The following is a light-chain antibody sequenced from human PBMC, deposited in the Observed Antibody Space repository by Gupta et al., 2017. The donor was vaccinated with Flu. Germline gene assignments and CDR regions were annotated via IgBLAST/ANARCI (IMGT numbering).Light chain of an antibody. Sequence: IVLTQSPATLSLSPGERATLSCRARQSVGYYLAWYQHKPGQAPRLLIYDASSRDTGIQARFSGSGSGKDLTLTISSREQEDFAGYYCQQRSNWPPLTFGRGTXVEIK. CDR2: DAS. V-gene: IGKV3-11*01. CDR1: QSVGYY. J-gene: IGKJ4*01. CDR3: QQRSNWPPLT.